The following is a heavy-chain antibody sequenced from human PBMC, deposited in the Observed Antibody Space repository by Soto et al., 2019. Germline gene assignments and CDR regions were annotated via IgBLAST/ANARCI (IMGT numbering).Heavy chain of an antibody. CDR1: GFTFSSYA. CDR2: ISGSGGST. D-gene: IGHD2-2*01. V-gene: IGHV3-23*01. CDR3: AKSRHCSSTSCCSFDY. J-gene: IGHJ4*02. Sequence: PGGSLRLSCAASGFTFSSYAMSWVRQAPGKGLEWVSAISGSGGSTYHADSVKGRFTVSRDNSKNTLYLQMNSLRAEDTAVYYCAKSRHCSSTSCCSFDYWGQGTLVTVSS.